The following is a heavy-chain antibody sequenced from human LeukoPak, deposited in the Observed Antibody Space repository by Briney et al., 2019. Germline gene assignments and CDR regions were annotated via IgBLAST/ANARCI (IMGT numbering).Heavy chain of an antibody. J-gene: IGHJ6*02. CDR1: GGSISSYY. V-gene: IGHV4-59*01. CDR3: AREYSYGSYYYGMDV. Sequence: SETLSLTCTVSGGSISSYYWSWIRQPPGKVLGWVGYIYYGGSTNYNPSLKSRVTISVDTSKNQFSLKLSSVTAADTAVYYCAREYSYGSYYYGMDVWGQETTVTVSS. D-gene: IGHD5-18*01. CDR2: IYYGGST.